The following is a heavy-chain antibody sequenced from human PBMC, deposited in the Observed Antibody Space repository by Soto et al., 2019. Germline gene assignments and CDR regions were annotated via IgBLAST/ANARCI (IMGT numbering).Heavy chain of an antibody. V-gene: IGHV1-8*01. Sequence: ASVKVSCKASGYTFTSYDINWVRQATGQGLEWMGWMNPNSGNTGYAQKFQGRVTMTRNTSISTAYMELSSLRSEDTAVYYCARVSTYCSGGSCYSENYYHYMDVWGKGTTVTVSS. CDR2: MNPNSGNT. CDR1: GYTFTSYD. J-gene: IGHJ6*03. CDR3: ARVSTYCSGGSCYSENYYHYMDV. D-gene: IGHD2-15*01.